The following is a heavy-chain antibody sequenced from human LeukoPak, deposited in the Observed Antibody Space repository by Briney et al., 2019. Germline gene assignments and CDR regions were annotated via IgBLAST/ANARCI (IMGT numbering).Heavy chain of an antibody. J-gene: IGHJ4*02. CDR3: ARGRDYDFWSGYYFDY. CDR2: INPNSGGT. V-gene: IGHV1-2*02. D-gene: IGHD3-3*01. Sequence: ASVKVSCKASGYTFTGYYMHWVRQAPGQGLEWMGWINPNSGGTNYPQKFQGRVTMTRDTSISTAYMELSRLRSDDTAVYYCARGRDYDFWSGYYFDYWGQGTLVTVSS. CDR1: GYTFTGYY.